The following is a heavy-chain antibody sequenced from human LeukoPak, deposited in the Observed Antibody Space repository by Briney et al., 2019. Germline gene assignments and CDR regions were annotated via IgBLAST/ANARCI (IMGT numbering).Heavy chain of an antibody. Sequence: KPSETLSLTCTVSGASMSSYYWGWIRQPPGKGLEWIGEINHSGSTNYNPSLKSRVTISVDTSKNQFSLKLSSVTAADTAVYYCARGSRDGTNFKTVYYWGQGNLVTVSS. D-gene: IGHD5-24*01. V-gene: IGHV4-34*01. CDR1: GASMSSYY. J-gene: IGHJ4*02. CDR2: INHSGST. CDR3: ARGSRDGTNFKTVYY.